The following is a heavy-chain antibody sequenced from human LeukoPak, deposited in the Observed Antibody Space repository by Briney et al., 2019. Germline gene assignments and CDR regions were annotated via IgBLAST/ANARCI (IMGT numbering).Heavy chain of an antibody. CDR3: AKDPDIVATISHFDY. V-gene: IGHV3-23*01. Sequence: GGSLRLSCAASGFTFSSYAMTWVRQAPGKGLEWVSAISGSGGSTYYADSVKGRFTISRDNSKNTLYLQMNSLRAEDTAVYYCAKDPDIVATISHFDYWGQGTLVTVSS. D-gene: IGHD5-12*01. CDR1: GFTFSSYA. J-gene: IGHJ4*02. CDR2: ISGSGGST.